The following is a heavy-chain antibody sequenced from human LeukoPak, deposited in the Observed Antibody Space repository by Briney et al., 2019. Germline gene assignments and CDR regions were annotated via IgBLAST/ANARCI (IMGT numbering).Heavy chain of an antibody. CDR2: INPSGGST. J-gene: IGHJ5*02. D-gene: IGHD2-15*01. V-gene: IGHV1-46*01. CDR1: GYTFTSYY. Sequence: ASVKVSCKASGYTFTSYYMHWVRQAPGQGLEWMGIINPSGGSTSYAQKFQGRVTMTRDTSTSTVYMELSSLRSEDTAVYYCARDARPPSRYCSGGSCPFDPWGQGTLVTVSS. CDR3: ARDARPPSRYCSGGSCPFDP.